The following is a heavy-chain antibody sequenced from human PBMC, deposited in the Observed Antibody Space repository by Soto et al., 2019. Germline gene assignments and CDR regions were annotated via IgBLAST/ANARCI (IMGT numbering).Heavy chain of an antibody. V-gene: IGHV3-23*01. J-gene: IGHJ3*02. Sequence: EVQLLESGGGLVQPGGSLRLSCAASGFTFSSYAMSWVRQAPGKGLEWVSAISGSGGSTYYADSVKGRFTISRDNSKNTLYLQMNSLRAEDTAVYYCAKDRTVDDGDYVFDDAFDIWRQGTMVTVSS. CDR1: GFTFSSYA. CDR3: AKDRTVDDGDYVFDDAFDI. CDR2: ISGSGGST. D-gene: IGHD4-17*01.